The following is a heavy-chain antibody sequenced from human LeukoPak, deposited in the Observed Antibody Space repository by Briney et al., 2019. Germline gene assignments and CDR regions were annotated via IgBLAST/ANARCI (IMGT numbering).Heavy chain of an antibody. D-gene: IGHD3-16*01. Sequence: GESLKISCKDSGNSITSYWIAWVRQMPGKGLEWMGIIYPGDSDTRYSPSFQGQVSISVDKSINTAYLQWRSLKASDTAMYYCARQVMGGAFDIWGQGTMVTVSS. CDR3: ARQVMGGAFDI. J-gene: IGHJ3*02. CDR2: IYPGDSDT. V-gene: IGHV5-51*01. CDR1: GNSITSYW.